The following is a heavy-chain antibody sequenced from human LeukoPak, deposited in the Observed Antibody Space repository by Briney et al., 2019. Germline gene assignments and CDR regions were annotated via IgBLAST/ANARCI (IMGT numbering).Heavy chain of an antibody. V-gene: IGHV6-1*01. D-gene: IGHD2-2*01. J-gene: IGHJ5*02. CDR2: TYYRSTWYN. CDR1: GDSVSSNSVT. Sequence: SQTLSPTCAISGDSVSSNSVTWNWFRQSPSRGLEWLGRTYYRSTWYNDYAVSVRGRITVNPDTSKNQFSLHLNSATPEDTAVYYCARRLTQYDCFDPWGQGILVTVSS. CDR3: ARRLTQYDCFDP.